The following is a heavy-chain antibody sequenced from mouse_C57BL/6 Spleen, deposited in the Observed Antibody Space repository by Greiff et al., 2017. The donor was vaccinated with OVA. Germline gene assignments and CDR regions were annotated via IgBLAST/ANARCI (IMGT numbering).Heavy chain of an antibody. Sequence: DVMLVESGGGLVQPGGSLKLSCAASGFTFSDYYMYWVRQTPEKRLEWVAYISNGGGSTYYPDTVKGRFTISRDNAKNTLYLQMSRLKSEDTAMYYCARRGDYCYAMDYWGQGTSVTVSS. CDR1: GFTFSDYY. CDR3: ARRGDYCYAMDY. V-gene: IGHV5-12*01. J-gene: IGHJ4*01. CDR2: ISNGGGST.